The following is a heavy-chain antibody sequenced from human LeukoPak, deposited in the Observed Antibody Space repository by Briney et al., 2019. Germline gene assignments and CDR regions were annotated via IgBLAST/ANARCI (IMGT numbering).Heavy chain of an antibody. Sequence: ASVKVSCKASGYTFTSYYMYWVRQAPGQGLEWMGIINPSGGSTSYAQKFQGRVTMTRDTSTSTVYMELSSLRSEDTAVYYCARDRGIVGATKDWFDPWGQGTLVTVSS. CDR2: INPSGGST. J-gene: IGHJ5*02. CDR1: GYTFTSYY. V-gene: IGHV1-46*01. D-gene: IGHD1-26*01. CDR3: ARDRGIVGATKDWFDP.